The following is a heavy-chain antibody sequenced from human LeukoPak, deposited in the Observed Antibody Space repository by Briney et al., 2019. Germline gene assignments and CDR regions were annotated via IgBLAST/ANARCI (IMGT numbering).Heavy chain of an antibody. V-gene: IGHV3-23*01. CDR2: ISGSGGST. D-gene: IGHD6-19*01. Sequence: GGSLRLSCAASGFTFSSYAMSWVRQAPGKGLEWVPAISGSGGSTYYADSVKGRFTISRDNSKNTLYLQMNSLRAEDTAVYYCAKSMYSSGWYSVWGQGTLVTVSS. J-gene: IGHJ4*02. CDR1: GFTFSSYA. CDR3: AKSMYSSGWYSV.